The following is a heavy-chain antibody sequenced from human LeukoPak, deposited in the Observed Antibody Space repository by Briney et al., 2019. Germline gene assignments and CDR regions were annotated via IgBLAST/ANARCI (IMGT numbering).Heavy chain of an antibody. V-gene: IGHV3-23*01. CDR2: ISGSGGST. CDR1: GFTFSSYA. J-gene: IGHJ4*02. D-gene: IGHD6-19*01. Sequence: GGSLRLSCAASGFTFSSYAMSWVRQAPGKGLEWVSAISGSGGSTCYADSVRGRFTISRDNSKNTLYLQMNSLRAEDTAVYYCAKGPLAVGVDYWGQGTLVTVSS. CDR3: AKGPLAVGVDY.